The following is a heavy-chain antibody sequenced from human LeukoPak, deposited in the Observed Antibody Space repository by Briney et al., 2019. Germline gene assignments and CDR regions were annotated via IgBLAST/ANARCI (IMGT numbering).Heavy chain of an antibody. CDR2: IYYSGST. V-gene: IGHV4-59*12. CDR3: ARADSSGYSYNY. D-gene: IGHD3-22*01. CDR1: GGSISSYY. Sequence: PSETLSLTCTVSGGSISSYYWSWIRQPPGKGLEWIGYIYYSGSTNYNPSLKSRVTMSVDTSKNQFSLKLSSVTAADTAVYYCARADSSGYSYNYWGQGTLVTVSS. J-gene: IGHJ4*02.